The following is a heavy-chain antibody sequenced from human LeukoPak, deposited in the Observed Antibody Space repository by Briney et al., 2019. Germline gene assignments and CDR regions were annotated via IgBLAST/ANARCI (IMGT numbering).Heavy chain of an antibody. V-gene: IGHV4-34*01. CDR2: INHSGST. Sequence: SETLSLTCAVYGGSFSGYYWSLIRQPPGKGLEWIGEINHSGSTNYNPSLKSRVTISVDTSKNQFSLKLSSVTAADTAVYYCAGKLRFLGRVLDYWGQGTLVTVSS. J-gene: IGHJ4*02. CDR3: AGKLRFLGRVLDY. D-gene: IGHD3-3*01. CDR1: GGSFSGYY.